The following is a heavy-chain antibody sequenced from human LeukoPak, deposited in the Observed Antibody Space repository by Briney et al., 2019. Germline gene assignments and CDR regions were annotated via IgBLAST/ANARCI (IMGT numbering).Heavy chain of an antibody. Sequence: GGSLRLSRAASGFTFSSYGMHWVRQAPGKGLEWVAVIWYDGSNKYYADSVKGRFTISRDNSKNTLYLQMNSLRAEDTAVYYCARGYLGMYYYYYGMDVWGQGTTVTVSS. CDR1: GFTFSSYG. CDR2: IWYDGSNK. D-gene: IGHD7-27*01. V-gene: IGHV3-33*01. CDR3: ARGYLGMYYYYYGMDV. J-gene: IGHJ6*02.